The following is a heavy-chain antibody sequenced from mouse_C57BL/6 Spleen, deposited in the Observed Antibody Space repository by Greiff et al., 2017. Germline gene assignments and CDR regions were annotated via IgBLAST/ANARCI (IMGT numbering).Heavy chain of an antibody. CDR1: GFNIKDDY. D-gene: IGHD2-2*01. J-gene: IGHJ4*01. V-gene: IGHV14-4*01. CDR2: IDPENGDT. Sequence: EVQLVESGAELVRPGASVKLSCTASGFNIKDDYMHWVKQRPEQGLEWIGWIDPENGDTEYASKFQGKATITADTSSNTAYLQLSSLTSEDTAVYYCTTGLRRGMDYWGQGTSVTVSS. CDR3: TTGLRRGMDY.